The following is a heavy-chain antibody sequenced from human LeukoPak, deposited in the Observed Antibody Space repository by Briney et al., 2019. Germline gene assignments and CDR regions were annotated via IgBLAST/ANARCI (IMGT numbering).Heavy chain of an antibody. V-gene: IGHV1-69*05. CDR3: ATDPGLVAARPRGWFDP. CDR1: GYTFTVYY. CDR2: IIPIFGTA. D-gene: IGHD6-6*01. J-gene: IGHJ5*02. Sequence: SVKVSCKASGYTFTVYYMYWVRQAPGQGLEWMGRIIPIFGTANYAQKFQGRVTITTDESTSTAYMELSSLRSEDTAVYYCATDPGLVAARPRGWFDPWGQGTLVTVSS.